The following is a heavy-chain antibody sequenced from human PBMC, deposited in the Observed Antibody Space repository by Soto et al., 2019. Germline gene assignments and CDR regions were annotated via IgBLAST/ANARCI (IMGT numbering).Heavy chain of an antibody. V-gene: IGHV4-30-4*01. J-gene: IGHJ4*02. CDR2: IYYSGST. Sequence: SETLSLTCTVSGGSISSGDYYWSWIRQPPGKGLEWIGYIYYSGSTYYNPSLKSRVTISVDTSKNQFSLKLSSVTAADTAVYYCARGSYYYDNSGYYHYWGQGTLVTVSS. CDR3: ARGSYYYDNSGYYHY. CDR1: GGSISSGDYY. D-gene: IGHD3-22*01.